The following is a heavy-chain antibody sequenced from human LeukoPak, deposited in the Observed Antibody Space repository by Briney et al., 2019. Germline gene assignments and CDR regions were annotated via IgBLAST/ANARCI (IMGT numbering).Heavy chain of an antibody. CDR3: ATGGQLAY. CDR2: ISPYDGNT. CDR1: GYTFTSYG. J-gene: IGHJ4*02. V-gene: IGHV1-18*01. D-gene: IGHD6-6*01. Sequence: ASVKVSCTTSGYTFTSYGISWVRQAPGQGLEWMGWISPYDGNTNYVQKLQGRITMATDTSTSTAYMELTSLRSDDTAVYYCATGGQLAYWGQGTLVTVSS.